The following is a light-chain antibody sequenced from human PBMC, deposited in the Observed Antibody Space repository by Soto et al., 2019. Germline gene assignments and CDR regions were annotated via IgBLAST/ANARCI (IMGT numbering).Light chain of an antibody. Sequence: QSALTQPASVSGSPGQSITISCTGTSSDVGAYNYVSWYQQHPGKAPKLMIYDVSSRPSGVSNRFSGSKSGNTASLTISGLQAEDEADYYCSLYTSSSTLVFGGGTKVTVL. CDR2: DVS. V-gene: IGLV2-14*01. J-gene: IGLJ3*02. CDR3: SLYTSSSTLV. CDR1: SSDVGAYNY.